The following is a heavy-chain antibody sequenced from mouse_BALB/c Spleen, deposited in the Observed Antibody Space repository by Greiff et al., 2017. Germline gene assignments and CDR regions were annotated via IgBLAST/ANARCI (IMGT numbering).Heavy chain of an antibody. CDR2: IRNKANGYTT. J-gene: IGHJ4*01. D-gene: IGHD1-1*01. CDR3: ARDMDCGSSYAMDY. Sequence: EVQRVESGGGLVQPGGSLRLSCATSGFTFTDYYMSWVRQPPGKALEWLGFIRNKANGYTTEYSASVKGRFTISRDNSQSILYLQMNTLRAEDSATYYCARDMDCGSSYAMDYWGQGTSVTVSS. CDR1: GFTFTDYY. V-gene: IGHV7-3*02.